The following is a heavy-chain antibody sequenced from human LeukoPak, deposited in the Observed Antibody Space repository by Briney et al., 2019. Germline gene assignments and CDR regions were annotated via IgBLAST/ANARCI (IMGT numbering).Heavy chain of an antibody. Sequence: GGSLRLSRAASGFTFSRYAMSWVRQAPGKGLEWVSAISGSGGSTYYADSVKGRFTISRDNSKNTLYLQMSSLRAKDTAVYYCANILSGYPDYWGQGTLVTVSS. CDR3: ANILSGYPDY. CDR2: ISGSGGST. J-gene: IGHJ4*02. CDR1: GFTFSRYA. D-gene: IGHD3-9*01. V-gene: IGHV3-23*01.